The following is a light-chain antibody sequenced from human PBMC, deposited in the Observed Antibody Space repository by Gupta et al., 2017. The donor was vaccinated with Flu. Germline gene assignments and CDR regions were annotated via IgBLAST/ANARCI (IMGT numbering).Light chain of an antibody. V-gene: IGLV7-43*01. J-gene: IGLJ3*02. CDR1: NGAVTSGYH. Sequence: TRTSSNGAVTSGYHPNWFQQKPGQSPLLLIYSKNNKHSGTPARFSGSSLGGKAALTLTGVQAEDEAEYYCLPYDGGTRKWVFGGGTKVTVL. CDR2: SKN. CDR3: LPYDGGTRKWV.